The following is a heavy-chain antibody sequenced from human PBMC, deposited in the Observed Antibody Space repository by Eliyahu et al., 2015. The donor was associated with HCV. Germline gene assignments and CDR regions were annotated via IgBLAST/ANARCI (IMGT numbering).Heavy chain of an antibody. J-gene: IGHJ4*02. D-gene: IGHD4-17*01. CDR1: GFTFSSDS. V-gene: IGHV3-48*01. CDR2: ITSSSSTI. CDR3: ATGDYGFGY. Sequence: EVQLVESGGGLVQPGGSLRLSCAASGFTFSSDSMNWVRQAPGKGLEWVSYITSSSSTIYYADSVKGRFTISRDNAKNSLYLQMNSLRAEDTAVYYCATGDYGFGYWGQGTLVTVSS.